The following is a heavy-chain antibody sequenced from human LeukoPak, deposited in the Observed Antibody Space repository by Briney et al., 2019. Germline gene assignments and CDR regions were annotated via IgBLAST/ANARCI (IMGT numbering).Heavy chain of an antibody. CDR3: ARFEGDSSGYYYFYY. CDR2: INWNGGST. CDR1: GFTFYDYG. J-gene: IGHJ4*02. V-gene: IGHV3-20*04. D-gene: IGHD3-22*01. Sequence: GGSLRLSCAASGFTFYDYGMSWVRQAPGKGLEWVSGINWNGGSTGYADSVKGRFTISRDNAKNSLYLQMNSLRAEDTALYYCARFEGDSSGYYYFYYWGQGTLVTVSS.